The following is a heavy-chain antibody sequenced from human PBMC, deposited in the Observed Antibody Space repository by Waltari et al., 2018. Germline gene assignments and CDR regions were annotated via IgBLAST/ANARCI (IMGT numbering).Heavy chain of an antibody. CDR2: IWYDGSNK. J-gene: IGHJ4*02. Sequence: QVQLVESGGGVVQPGRSLRLSCAASGFTFSSYGMHWVRQAPGKGVEWVSVIWYDGSNKYYADSVKGRFTISRDNSKNTLYLQMNSLRAEDTAVYYCAKTLYSSSPTFDYWGQGTLVTVSS. CDR1: GFTFSSYG. V-gene: IGHV3-30*18. D-gene: IGHD6-6*01. CDR3: AKTLYSSSPTFDY.